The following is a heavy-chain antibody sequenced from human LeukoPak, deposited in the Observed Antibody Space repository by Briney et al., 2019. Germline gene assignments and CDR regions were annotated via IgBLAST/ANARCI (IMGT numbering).Heavy chain of an antibody. J-gene: IGHJ6*02. CDR2: IYSGGST. CDR3: ARDPIWFGELFHYYYGMDV. V-gene: IGHV3-53*01. D-gene: IGHD3-10*01. Sequence: GGSLRLSCAASGSTVSSNYMSWVRQAPGKGLEWVSVIYSGGSTYYADSVKGRFTISRDNSKNTLYLQMNSLRAEDTAVYYCARDPIWFGELFHYYYGMDVWGQGTTVTVSS. CDR1: GSTVSSNY.